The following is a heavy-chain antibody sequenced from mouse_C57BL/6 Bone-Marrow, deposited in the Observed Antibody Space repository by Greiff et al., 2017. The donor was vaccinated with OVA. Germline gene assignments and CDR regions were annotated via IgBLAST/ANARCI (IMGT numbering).Heavy chain of an antibody. CDR3: TVITTGYFDV. Sequence: EVKVEESGGGLVQPGGSMKLSCVASGFTFSNYWMNWVRQSPEKGLEWVAQIRLKSDNYATHYAESVKGRFTISRDDSKSSVYLQMNNLRAEDTGIYYCTVITTGYFDVWGTGTTVTVSS. CDR1: GFTFSNYW. D-gene: IGHD1-1*01. J-gene: IGHJ1*03. V-gene: IGHV6-3*01. CDR2: IRLKSDNYAT.